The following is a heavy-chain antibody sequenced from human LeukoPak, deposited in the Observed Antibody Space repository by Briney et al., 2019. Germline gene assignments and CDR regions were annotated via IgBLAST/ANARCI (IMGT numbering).Heavy chain of an antibody. CDR1: GFTFSSYA. CDR3: AKDPDDIPRHPS. J-gene: IGHJ4*02. CDR2: ISGSGGST. V-gene: IGHV3-23*01. D-gene: IGHD3-9*01. Sequence: PGGSLRLSCAASGFTFSSYAMSWVRQAPGKGLEWVSAISGSGGSTYYADSVKGRFTISRDNSKNTLYLQMNSLGAEDTAVYYCAKDPDDIPRHPSWGQGTLVTVSS.